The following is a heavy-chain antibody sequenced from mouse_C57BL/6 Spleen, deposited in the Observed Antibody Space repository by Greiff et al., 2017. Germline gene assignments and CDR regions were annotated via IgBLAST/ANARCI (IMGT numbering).Heavy chain of an antibody. CDR3: ARWGDGYPDY. CDR1: GYTFTSYG. CDR2: IYPRSGNT. V-gene: IGHV1-81*01. J-gene: IGHJ2*01. Sequence: VKLQESGAELARPGASVKLSCKASGYTFTSYGISWVKQRTGQGLEWIGEIYPRSGNTYYNAKFKGKATLTADKSSSTAYMELRSLTSEDSAVYCGARWGDGYPDYWGQGTTLTVSS. D-gene: IGHD2-3*01.